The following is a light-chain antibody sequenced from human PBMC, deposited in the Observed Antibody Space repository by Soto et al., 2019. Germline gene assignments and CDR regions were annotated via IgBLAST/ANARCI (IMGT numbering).Light chain of an antibody. Sequence: EIVLTQSPATLSLSPGERATLSCRASQSVSTYLAWYQQKPGQAPRLLIYDASNRATGLPARVTGSGSGTDFTLTISSLEPEDFAVYYCQQRSNWTVTFGGGTKVDIK. CDR2: DAS. CDR3: QQRSNWTVT. CDR1: QSVSTY. J-gene: IGKJ4*01. V-gene: IGKV3-11*01.